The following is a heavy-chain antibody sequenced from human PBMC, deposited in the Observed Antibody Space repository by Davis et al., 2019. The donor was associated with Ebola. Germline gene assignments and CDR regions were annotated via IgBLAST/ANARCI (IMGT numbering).Heavy chain of an antibody. D-gene: IGHD5-24*01. V-gene: IGHV2-70*11. CDR3: ARSLEMATIRYYFDY. Sequence: SGSTLVKPTQTVTLTCTFSGFSLSTSGMCVSWIRQPPGKALEWLARIDWDDDKYYSTSLKTRLTISKDTSKNQVVLTMTNMDPVDTATYYCARSLEMATIRYYFDYWGQGTLVTVSS. CDR2: IDWDDDK. CDR1: GFSLSTSGMC. J-gene: IGHJ4*02.